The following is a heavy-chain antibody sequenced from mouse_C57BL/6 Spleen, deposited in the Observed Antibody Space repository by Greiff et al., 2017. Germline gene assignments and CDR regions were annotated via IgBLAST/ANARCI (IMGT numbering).Heavy chain of an antibody. CDR2: IYPGDGDT. Sequence: QVQLQQSGAELVKPGASVKISCKASGYAFSSYWMNWVKQRPGKGLEWIGQIYPGDGDTNYNGKFTGKATLTADKSSSTAYMQLSSLTSEDSAVYFCARSGYYGNYVFFDYWGQGTTLTVSS. V-gene: IGHV1-80*01. CDR3: ARSGYYGNYVFFDY. J-gene: IGHJ2*01. D-gene: IGHD2-1*01. CDR1: GYAFSSYW.